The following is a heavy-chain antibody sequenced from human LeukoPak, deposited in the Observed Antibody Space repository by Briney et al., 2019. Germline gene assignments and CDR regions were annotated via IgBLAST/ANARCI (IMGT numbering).Heavy chain of an antibody. CDR3: ARGLYCSSTSCPNYYYYYYMDV. CDR1: GYTFTSYG. Sequence: ASVKVSCKASGYTFTSYGISWVRQAPGQGLEWMGWISAYNGNTNYAQKLQGRVTMTTDTSTSTAYMELRSLRSDDTAVYYCARGLYCSSTSCPNYYYYYYMDVWGKGTTVTVSS. V-gene: IGHV1-18*01. CDR2: ISAYNGNT. D-gene: IGHD2-2*01. J-gene: IGHJ6*03.